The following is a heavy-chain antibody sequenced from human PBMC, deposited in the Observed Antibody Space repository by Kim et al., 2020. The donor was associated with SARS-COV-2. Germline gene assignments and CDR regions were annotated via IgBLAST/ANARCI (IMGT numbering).Heavy chain of an antibody. D-gene: IGHD6-19*01. J-gene: IGHJ6*02. V-gene: IGHV3-43*02. Sequence: GGSLRLSCAASGFTFDDYAMHWVRQAPGKGLEWVSLISGDGGSTYYADSVKGRFTISRDNSKNSLYLQMNSLRTEDTALYYCAKDRHSSGWYVEYYYGMDVWGQGTTVTVSS. CDR2: ISGDGGST. CDR1: GFTFDDYA. CDR3: AKDRHSSGWYVEYYYGMDV.